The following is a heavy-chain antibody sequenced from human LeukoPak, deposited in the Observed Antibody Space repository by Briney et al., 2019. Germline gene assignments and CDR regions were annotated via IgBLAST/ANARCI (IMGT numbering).Heavy chain of an antibody. V-gene: IGHV3-30*04. CDR2: IPYDGSNK. D-gene: IGHD3-10*01. Sequence: PGGSVRLSCAASGITLSSYGVDLGRQGPVKELEWVAVIPYDGSNKYYADSVKGRFTISRDNSKNTLYLQMNSLRAEDTAVYYCARDGITMVRGVIVKSPYFVYWGQGTLVTVSS. J-gene: IGHJ4*02. CDR1: GITLSSYG. CDR3: ARDGITMVRGVIVKSPYFVY.